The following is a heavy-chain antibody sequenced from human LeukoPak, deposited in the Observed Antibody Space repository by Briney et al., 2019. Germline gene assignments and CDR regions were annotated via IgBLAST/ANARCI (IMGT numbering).Heavy chain of an antibody. D-gene: IGHD2-21*02. J-gene: IGHJ4*02. CDR2: ISSSSSTI. V-gene: IGHV3-48*04. CDR1: GFTFSTYS. Sequence: PGGSLRLSCAASGFTFSTYSMNWVRQAPGKGLEWVSYISSSSSTIYYADSVKGRFTISRDNAKDSLYLQMNSPRAEDTAVYYCARGGSGDWALGGQGTLVTVSS. CDR3: ARGGSGDWAL.